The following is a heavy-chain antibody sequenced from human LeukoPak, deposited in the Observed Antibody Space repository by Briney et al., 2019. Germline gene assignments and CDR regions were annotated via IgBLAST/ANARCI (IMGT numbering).Heavy chain of an antibody. Sequence: PGGSLRLSCAASGFTVSSNYMSWVRQAPGKGLEWVSSISSRGDYIYYADSVKGRFTISRDNAKNSLYLQMNSLRAEDTAVYYCASGLNTVTVPFDYWGQGTLVTVSS. CDR1: GFTVSSNY. J-gene: IGHJ4*02. V-gene: IGHV3-21*04. CDR2: ISSRGDYI. CDR3: ASGLNTVTVPFDY. D-gene: IGHD4-17*01.